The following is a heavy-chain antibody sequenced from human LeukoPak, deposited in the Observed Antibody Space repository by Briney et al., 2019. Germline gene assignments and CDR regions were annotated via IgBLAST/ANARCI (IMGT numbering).Heavy chain of an antibody. CDR2: IYISGNT. D-gene: IGHD2-21*01. CDR3: ARSPTGGARIYVGYSDY. Sequence: SETLSLTCAVYGGSFSDYYWSWVRQPPGKGLEWIGDIYISGNTHYNPSLKSRVNISLDKSKNQFSLTLRSVTAADTAVYYCARSPTGGARIYVGYSDYWGQGTLVTVSS. J-gene: IGHJ4*02. V-gene: IGHV4-34*01. CDR1: GGSFSDYY.